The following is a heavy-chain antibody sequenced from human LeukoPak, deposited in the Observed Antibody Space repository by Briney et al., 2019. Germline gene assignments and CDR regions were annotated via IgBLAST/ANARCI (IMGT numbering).Heavy chain of an antibody. CDR2: ISGSGGST. D-gene: IGHD6-13*01. J-gene: IGHJ5*02. CDR3: AKPYSSSWYSSWFDP. Sequence: GGSLRLSCAASGFTFSSYAMSWVRQAPGKGLEWVSAISGSGGSTYYADSVKGRFTISRDNSKNTLYLQMNSLRAEDTAVYYCAKPYSSSWYSSWFDPWGQGTLVTVSS. V-gene: IGHV3-23*01. CDR1: GFTFSSYA.